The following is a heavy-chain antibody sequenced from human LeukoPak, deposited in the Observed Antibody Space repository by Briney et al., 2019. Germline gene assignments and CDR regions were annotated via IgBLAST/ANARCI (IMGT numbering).Heavy chain of an antibody. CDR2: VHLDGRT. CDR3: ARVVDYGGKGRWFDY. CDR1: GGSVTSTNW. V-gene: IGHV4-4*02. J-gene: IGHJ4*02. Sequence: SETLSLTCDVSGGSVTSTNWWTWVRQPPGKGLEWIGEVHLDGRTNYNPSLKSRLIMSVDLPENHISLKLTSVTAADTAVYYCARVVDYGGKGRWFDYWGQGTLVTVSS. D-gene: IGHD4-23*01.